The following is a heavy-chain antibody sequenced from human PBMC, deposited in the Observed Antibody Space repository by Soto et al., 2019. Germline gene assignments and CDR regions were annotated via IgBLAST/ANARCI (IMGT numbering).Heavy chain of an antibody. CDR3: ASSGGGEDY. CDR1: GDSISTNHW. D-gene: IGHD3-16*01. CDR2: VYHSGST. J-gene: IGHJ4*02. V-gene: IGHV4-4*02. Sequence: QVQLQESGPGLVKPSGTLSLTCAVSGDSISTNHWWTWVRQPPGKGLEWIGEVYHSGSTNYSPSLKGRVVISVDMSTTLFSLTLPSVTAADTAVYYCASSGGGEDYWGQGTLVTVSS.